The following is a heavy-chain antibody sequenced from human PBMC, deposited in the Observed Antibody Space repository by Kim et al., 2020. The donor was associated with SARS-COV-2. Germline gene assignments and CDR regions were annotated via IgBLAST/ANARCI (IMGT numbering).Heavy chain of an antibody. CDR3: ARSFPHHTYWGSFDY. CDR2: ISYDGSNK. D-gene: IGHD3-16*01. V-gene: IGHV3-30*04. Sequence: GGSLRLSCAASGFTFSSYAMHWVRQAPGKGLEWVAVISYDGSNKYYADSVKGRFTISRDNSKNTLYLQMNSLRAEDTAVYYCARSFPHHTYWGSFDYWG. CDR1: GFTFSSYA. J-gene: IGHJ4*01.